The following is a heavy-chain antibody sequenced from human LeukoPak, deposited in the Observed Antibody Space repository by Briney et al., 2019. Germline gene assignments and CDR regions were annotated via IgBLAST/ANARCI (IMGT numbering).Heavy chain of an antibody. CDR1: DGSISSSSYY. CDR2: IYYSGST. J-gene: IGHJ4*02. V-gene: IGHV4-39*07. D-gene: IGHD3-22*01. Sequence: SETLSLTCTVSDGSISSSSYYWGWIRQPPGKGLEWIGSIYYSGSTYYNPSLKSRVTISVDTSKNHFSLKLSSVTAADTAVYYCASSDSSGYYVDYWGQGTLVTVSS. CDR3: ASSDSSGYYVDY.